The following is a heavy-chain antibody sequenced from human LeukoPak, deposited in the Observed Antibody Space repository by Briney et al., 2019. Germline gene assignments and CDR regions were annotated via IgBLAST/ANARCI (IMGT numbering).Heavy chain of an antibody. J-gene: IGHJ4*02. CDR3: ARVEWELFGFDY. CDR2: ISYTGSS. D-gene: IGHD1-26*01. Sequence: PSETLSLTCTVSVGSISTYYWSWIRQPPGQGLEWIGHISYTGSSHYNPSLNSRVTMSVDSSKNQFSLKLTSVTAADTAVYYCARVEWELFGFDYWGQGIRVTVSS. V-gene: IGHV4-59*01. CDR1: VGSISTYY.